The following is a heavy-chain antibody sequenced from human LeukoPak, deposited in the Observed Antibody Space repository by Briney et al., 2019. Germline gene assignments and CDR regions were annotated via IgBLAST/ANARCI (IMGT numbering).Heavy chain of an antibody. J-gene: IGHJ4*02. V-gene: IGHV6-1*01. CDR3: ARDVGTTGWHTFDY. CDR2: TYYRSKWYK. CDR1: GDSVSSNNGA. Sequence: SQTLSLTCAISGDSVSSNNGAWNWIRQSPSRGLEWLGRTYYRSKWYKDYAGSLMSRITISPDTSKNQFSLQLYSVTPEDTAVYYCARDVGTTGWHTFDYWGQGTLVTVSS. D-gene: IGHD3-9*01.